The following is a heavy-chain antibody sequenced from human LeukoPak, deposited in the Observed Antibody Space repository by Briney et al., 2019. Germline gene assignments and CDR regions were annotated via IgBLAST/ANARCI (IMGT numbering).Heavy chain of an antibody. CDR3: ARASTMVRGPTLLWYYYGMDV. CDR1: GYTLTRYY. D-gene: IGHD3-10*01. Sequence: GASVKVSCKASGYTLTRYYMHWVRQAPGQGLEWMGWISAYNGNTNYAQKLQGRVTMTTDTSTSTAYMELRSLRSDDTAVYYCARASTMVRGPTLLWYYYGMDVWGQGTTVTVSS. CDR2: ISAYNGNT. J-gene: IGHJ6*02. V-gene: IGHV1-18*04.